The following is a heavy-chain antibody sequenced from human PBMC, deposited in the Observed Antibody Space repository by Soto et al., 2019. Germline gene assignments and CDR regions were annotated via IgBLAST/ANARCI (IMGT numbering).Heavy chain of an antibody. J-gene: IGHJ3*02. V-gene: IGHV3-30*18. CDR3: AKGGGATHGGAFDI. D-gene: IGHD1-26*01. Sequence: QVQLVESGGGVVQPGRSLRLSCAASGFTFSSYGMHWVRQAPGKGLEWVAVISYDGSNKYYADSVKGRFTISRDNSKNTLYLQMNSLRADDTAVYYCAKGGGATHGGAFDIWGQGTMVTVSS. CDR1: GFTFSSYG. CDR2: ISYDGSNK.